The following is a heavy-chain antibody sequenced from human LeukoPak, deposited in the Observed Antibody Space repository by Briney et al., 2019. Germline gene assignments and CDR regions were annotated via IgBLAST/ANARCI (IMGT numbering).Heavy chain of an antibody. CDR1: GFTFSSYS. CDR3: ARNKDDILTGYSRYYYYYYYMDV. D-gene: IGHD3-9*01. CDR2: ISRSGSYI. V-gene: IGHV3-21*01. Sequence: GGSLRLSCAASGFTFSSYSMNWVRQAPGKGLEWVSSISRSGSYISYADSVEGRFTISRDNAKNSLYLQMNSLRAEDTAVYYCARNKDDILTGYSRYYYYYYYMDVWGKGTTVTVSS. J-gene: IGHJ6*03.